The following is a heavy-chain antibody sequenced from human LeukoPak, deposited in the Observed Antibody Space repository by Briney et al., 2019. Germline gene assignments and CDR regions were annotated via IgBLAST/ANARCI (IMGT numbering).Heavy chain of an antibody. CDR2: ISYDGSNK. D-gene: IGHD6-13*01. Sequence: PGGSLRLSCAASGFTFSSYAMHWVRQAPGKGLEWVAVISYDGSNKYYADSVKGRFTISRDNSKNTLYLQMNSLRAEDTAVYYCARDSLIAAAGQDFDYWGQGTLVTVSS. J-gene: IGHJ4*02. CDR1: GFTFSSYA. CDR3: ARDSLIAAAGQDFDY. V-gene: IGHV3-30-3*01.